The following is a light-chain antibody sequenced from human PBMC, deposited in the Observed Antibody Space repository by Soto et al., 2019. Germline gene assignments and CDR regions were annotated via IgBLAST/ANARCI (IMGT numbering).Light chain of an antibody. CDR1: QRVXSW. Sequence: IPVTQSPSTLSASVGDRVTIACRASQRVXSWLAWYQQKPGKVPKLLTDHASTLQSGGPSRLRGGGSGTEFTLTISSLQPEDFANYYFQNFDRATQTVGQGTKVDI. J-gene: IGKJ1*01. CDR3: QNFDRATQT. V-gene: IGKV1-27*01. CDR2: HAS.